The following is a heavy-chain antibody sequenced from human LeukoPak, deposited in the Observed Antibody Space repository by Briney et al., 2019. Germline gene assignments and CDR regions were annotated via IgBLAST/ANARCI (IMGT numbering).Heavy chain of an antibody. J-gene: IGHJ4*02. CDR2: FDPEDGET. V-gene: IGHV1-24*01. CDR3: ATDSTVQYYYDSSGYLY. D-gene: IGHD3-22*01. Sequence: GASVKVSCKVSGYTLTELSMHWVRQAPGKGLEWMGGFDPEDGETIYAQEFQGRVTMTEDTSTDTAYMELSSLRSEDTAVYYCATDSTVQYYYDSSGYLYWGQGTLVTVSS. CDR1: GYTLTELS.